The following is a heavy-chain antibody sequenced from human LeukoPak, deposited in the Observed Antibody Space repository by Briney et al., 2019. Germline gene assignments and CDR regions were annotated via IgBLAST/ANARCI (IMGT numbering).Heavy chain of an antibody. CDR2: IWYDGSNK. CDR1: GFTFSSYG. Sequence: GGSLRLSCAASGFTFSSYGMHWVRQAPGKGLEWVAVIWYDGSNKYCADSVKGRFTISRDNSKNTLYLQMNSLRAEDTAVYYCAKGGYEKPYYYYYYMDVWGKGTTVTVSS. CDR3: AKGGYEKPYYYYYYMDV. J-gene: IGHJ6*03. D-gene: IGHD6-13*01. V-gene: IGHV3-33*06.